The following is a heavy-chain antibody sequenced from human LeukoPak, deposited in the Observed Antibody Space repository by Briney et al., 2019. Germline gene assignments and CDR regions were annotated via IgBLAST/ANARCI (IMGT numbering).Heavy chain of an antibody. J-gene: IGHJ4*02. CDR1: GASFSGYY. V-gene: IGHV4-34*01. CDR3: ARGTGYPLIG. CDR2: INHSGST. Sequence: PSETLSLTCAVYGASFSGYYWSWIRQPPGEGLEWIGEINHSGSTNYNPSLKSRVTISVDTSKNQFSLKLSSVTAADTAVYYCARGTGYPLIGWGQGTLVTVSS. D-gene: IGHD3-22*01.